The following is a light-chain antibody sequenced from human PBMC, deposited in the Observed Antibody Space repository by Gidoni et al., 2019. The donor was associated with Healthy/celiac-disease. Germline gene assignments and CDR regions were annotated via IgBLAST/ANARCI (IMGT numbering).Light chain of an antibody. CDR2: WAS. CDR3: QSRLT. V-gene: IGKV4-1*01. CDR1: QSVLSSSNNKNY. Sequence: DIVMTQSPDSLAVSLGERATINCKSSQSVLSSSNNKNYLNWYQQKAGQPPKLLFYWASTRESGVPDRFSGGGSGTDFTLTLSSLQAEDVAVYYCQSRLTFGGGTKVEIK. J-gene: IGKJ4*01.